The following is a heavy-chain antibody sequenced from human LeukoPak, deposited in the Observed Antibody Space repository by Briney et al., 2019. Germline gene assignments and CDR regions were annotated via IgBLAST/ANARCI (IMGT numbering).Heavy chain of an antibody. CDR1: GYTFTNFY. Sequence: ASVKVSCKTSGYTFTNFYIHWVRQAPGQGLEWMGIINPDDGSTNYAQRFHGRVTMTRDPSTSTVYMELSSLRSEDTAIYYCTRVGQLVFGFWGQGVLVTVSS. J-gene: IGHJ4*02. CDR3: TRVGQLVFGF. CDR2: INPDDGST. V-gene: IGHV1-46*03. D-gene: IGHD3-16*01.